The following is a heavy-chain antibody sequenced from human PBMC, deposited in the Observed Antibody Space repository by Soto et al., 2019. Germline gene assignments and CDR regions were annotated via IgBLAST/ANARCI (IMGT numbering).Heavy chain of an antibody. V-gene: IGHV3-30-3*01. CDR1: GFTFSSYA. J-gene: IGHJ4*02. Sequence: QVQLVESGGGVVQPGRSLRLSCAASGFTFSSYAMHWVRQAPGKGLEWVAVVSYDGSNKYYADSVKGRFTISRDNSKNTLFLQMNSLRAEDTAVYYCARHIVATTPGDYWGQGTLVTASS. CDR3: ARHIVATTPGDY. CDR2: VSYDGSNK. D-gene: IGHD5-12*01.